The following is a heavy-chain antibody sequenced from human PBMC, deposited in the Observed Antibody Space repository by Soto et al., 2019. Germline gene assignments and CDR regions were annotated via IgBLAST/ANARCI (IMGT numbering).Heavy chain of an antibody. CDR2: ISSSGGST. J-gene: IGHJ4*02. Sequence: GGSLRLSCAASGFTFSSYAMSWVRQAPGKGLEWVSGISSSGGSTYYADSVKGRFTISRDNAKNTLYLQMNSLRAEDTAVYYCALGPYGDHLDYWGQGTLVTVSS. V-gene: IGHV3-23*01. CDR1: GFTFSSYA. D-gene: IGHD4-17*01. CDR3: ALGPYGDHLDY.